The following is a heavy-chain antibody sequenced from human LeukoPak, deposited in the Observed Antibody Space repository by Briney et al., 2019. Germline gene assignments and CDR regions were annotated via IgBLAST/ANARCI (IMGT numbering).Heavy chain of an antibody. V-gene: IGHV3-30*18. CDR2: ISYDGSNK. CDR3: AKDLLAFGGVIAIDY. CDR1: GFTFSSYG. Sequence: GRSLRHSCAASGFTFSSYGMHWVRQAPGKGLEWVAVISYDGSNKYYADSVKGRFTISRDNSKNTLYLQMNSLRAEDTAVYYCAKDLLAFGGVIAIDYWGQGTLVTVSS. J-gene: IGHJ4*02. D-gene: IGHD3-16*02.